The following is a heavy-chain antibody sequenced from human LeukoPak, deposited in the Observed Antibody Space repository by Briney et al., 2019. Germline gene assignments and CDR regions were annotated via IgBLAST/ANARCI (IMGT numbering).Heavy chain of an antibody. CDR1: GFTFSSYS. J-gene: IGHJ4*02. CDR2: ISSSSSTI. D-gene: IGHD3-3*01. V-gene: IGHV3-48*01. Sequence: GGSLRLSCAASGFTFSSYSMNWVRQAPGKGLEWVSYISSSSSTIYYADSVKGRFTISRDNAKNSLYLQMNSLRAEDTAVYYCARVITIFGVVTLDYWGQGTLVTVSS. CDR3: ARVITIFGVVTLDY.